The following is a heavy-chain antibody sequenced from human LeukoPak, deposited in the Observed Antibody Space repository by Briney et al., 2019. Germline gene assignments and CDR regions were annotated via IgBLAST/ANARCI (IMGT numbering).Heavy chain of an antibody. CDR2: IYHSGST. D-gene: IGHD3-22*01. V-gene: IGHV4-38-2*01. CDR3: ARRPSYYDSSGYLNWFDP. Sequence: PSETLSLTCAVSGYSISSGYYWGWIRQPPGKGLEWIGSIYHSGSTYYNPSLKSRVTISVDTSKYQFSLRLSSVTAADTAVYYCARRPSYYDSSGYLNWFDPWGQGTLVTVSS. J-gene: IGHJ5*02. CDR1: GYSISSGYY.